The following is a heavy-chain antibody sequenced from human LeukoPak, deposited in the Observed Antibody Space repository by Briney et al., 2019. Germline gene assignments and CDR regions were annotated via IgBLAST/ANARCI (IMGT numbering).Heavy chain of an antibody. CDR1: GYTFTGYY. CDR3: ARGHIMITFGGVIASY. CDR2: INPNSGGA. D-gene: IGHD3-16*02. V-gene: IGHV1-2*02. J-gene: IGHJ4*02. Sequence: GASVKVSCKASGYTFTGYYMHWVRLAPGQGLEWMGWINPNSGGANYAQKFQGRVTMTRDTPISTAYMELSRLRSDDTAVYYCARGHIMITFGGVIASYWGQGTLVTVSS.